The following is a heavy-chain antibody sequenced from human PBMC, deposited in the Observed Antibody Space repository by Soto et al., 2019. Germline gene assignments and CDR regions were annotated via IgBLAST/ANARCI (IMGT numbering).Heavy chain of an antibody. CDR1: GFTFSSYA. CDR2: ISYDGSNK. V-gene: IGHV3-30-3*01. CDR3: ARDHYGDTSSGMDV. Sequence: QVQLVESWGGVVQPGRSLRLSCAASGFTFSSYAMHWVRQAPGKGLEWVAVISYDGSNKYYADSVKGRFTISRDNSKNTLYLQMNSLRAEDTAVYYCARDHYGDTSSGMDVWGQGTTVTVSS. D-gene: IGHD4-17*01. J-gene: IGHJ6*02.